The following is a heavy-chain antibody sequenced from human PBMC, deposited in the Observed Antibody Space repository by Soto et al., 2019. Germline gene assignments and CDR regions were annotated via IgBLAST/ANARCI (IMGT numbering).Heavy chain of an antibody. J-gene: IGHJ6*02. Sequence: QVQLVESGGGVVQPGRSLRLSCAASGFTFSSYGMHWIRRARGKGLEWVAVISYDGSNKYYADSVKGRFTISRDNSKNTLYQQMNSLRAEDTAVYYCAKDVLRFLEWLPFYGMDVWGQGTTVIVSS. CDR3: AKDVLRFLEWLPFYGMDV. CDR2: ISYDGSNK. D-gene: IGHD3-3*01. CDR1: GFTFSSYG. V-gene: IGHV3-30*18.